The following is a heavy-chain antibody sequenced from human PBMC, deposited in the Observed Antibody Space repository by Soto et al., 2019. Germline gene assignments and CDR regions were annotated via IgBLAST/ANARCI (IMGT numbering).Heavy chain of an antibody. Sequence: SETLSLTCTVSGGSISSYYWSWIRQPPGKGLEWIGYIYYSGSTNYNPSLKSRVTISVDTSKNQFSLKLSSVTAADTAVYYCARVVLSSSTTTQYYSYGMDVWSQGTTVTVSS. V-gene: IGHV4-59*01. CDR1: GGSISSYY. CDR2: IYYSGST. D-gene: IGHD6-6*01. J-gene: IGHJ6*02. CDR3: ARVVLSSSTTTQYYSYGMDV.